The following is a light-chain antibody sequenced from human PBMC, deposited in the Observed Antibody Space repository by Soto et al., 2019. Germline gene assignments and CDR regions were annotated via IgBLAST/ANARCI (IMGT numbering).Light chain of an antibody. Sequence: EIVLTQSPATLSLSPGERATLSCRASPSVSSYLAWYQQKPGQAPRLLIYDASNRATGIPVRFSGSGSGTDFTLTISSLEPEDFAVYYCQQRSNSPWTFGQGTKVEIK. V-gene: IGKV3-11*01. J-gene: IGKJ1*01. CDR3: QQRSNSPWT. CDR1: PSVSSY. CDR2: DAS.